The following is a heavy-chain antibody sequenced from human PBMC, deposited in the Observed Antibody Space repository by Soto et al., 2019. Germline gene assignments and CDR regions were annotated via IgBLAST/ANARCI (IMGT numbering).Heavy chain of an antibody. D-gene: IGHD2-21*02. CDR1: GGSISSGGYS. CDR2: IYHSGST. CDR3: ARVYCGGDCYGDLFDY. Sequence: SETLSLTCAVSGGSISSGGYSWSWVRQPPGKGLEWIGYIYHSGSTYYNPSLKSRVTISVDRSKNQFSLKLSSVTAADTAVYYCARVYCGGDCYGDLFDYWGQGTLVTVSS. V-gene: IGHV4-30-2*01. J-gene: IGHJ4*02.